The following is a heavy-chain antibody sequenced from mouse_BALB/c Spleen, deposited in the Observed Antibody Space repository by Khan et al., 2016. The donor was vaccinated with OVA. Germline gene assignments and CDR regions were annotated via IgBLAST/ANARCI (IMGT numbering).Heavy chain of an antibody. CDR1: GYTFTSYV. J-gene: IGHJ3*01. V-gene: IGHV1S136*01. D-gene: IGHD2-3*01. CDR3: ARVDSYYVSFAY. Sequence: VQLQQSGPELVKPGASVKMSCKASGYTFTSYVMHWVKQKPGQGLEWIGYIYPFNGDTKYNEKFKDKATLTSDKSSSTAYMELSRLTSEDSAVYFCARVDSYYVSFAYWGQGTLVTVSA. CDR2: IYPFNGDT.